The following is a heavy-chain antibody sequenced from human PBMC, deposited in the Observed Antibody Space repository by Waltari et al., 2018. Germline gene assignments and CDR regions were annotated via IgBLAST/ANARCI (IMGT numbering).Heavy chain of an antibody. Sequence: EVNLLESGGGLIQPGGSLRLSCAGSGFTFANHAINWVRQAPGNGREWVSHISATGTRTDYATSVQGRFTVSRDNSKNTLYLQMHNLGVEDTALYYCAKAKTTGDGRHFDDWGQGTLVTVSS. CDR1: GFTFANHA. CDR3: AKAKTTGDGRHFDD. D-gene: IGHD1-1*01. J-gene: IGHJ4*02. V-gene: IGHV3-23*01. CDR2: ISATGTRT.